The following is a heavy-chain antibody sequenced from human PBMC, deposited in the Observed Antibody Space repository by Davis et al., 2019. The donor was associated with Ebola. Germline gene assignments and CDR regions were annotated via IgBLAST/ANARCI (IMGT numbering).Heavy chain of an antibody. CDR2: IYPGDSDT. D-gene: IGHD6-6*01. J-gene: IGHJ3*02. V-gene: IGHV5-51*01. Sequence: GESLKISCKGSGYSFTSYWIGWVRQMPGKGLEWMGIIYPGDSDTRYSPSFQGQVTFSADKSLSTAYLQWGSLKASDTAMYYCARSIAARRGDAFDIWGQGTMVTVSS. CDR1: GYSFTSYW. CDR3: ARSIAARRGDAFDI.